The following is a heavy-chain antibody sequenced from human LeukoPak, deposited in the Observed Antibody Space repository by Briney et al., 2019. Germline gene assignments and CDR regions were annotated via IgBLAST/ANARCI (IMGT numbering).Heavy chain of an antibody. CDR3: ARDNGYDSSGYYLN. J-gene: IGHJ4*02. CDR2: IIPILGIA. Sequence: ASVKVSCKASGGTFSSYAISWVRQAPGQGLEWMGRIIPILGIANYAQMFQGRVTITADKSTSTAYMELSSLRSEDTAVYYCARDNGYDSSGYYLNWGQGTLVTVSS. V-gene: IGHV1-69*04. CDR1: GGTFSSYA. D-gene: IGHD3-22*01.